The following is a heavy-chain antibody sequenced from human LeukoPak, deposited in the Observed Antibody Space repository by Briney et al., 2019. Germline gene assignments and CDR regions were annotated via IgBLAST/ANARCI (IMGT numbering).Heavy chain of an antibody. Sequence: SETLSLTCTVSGGSISLYYWSWIRQPPGKGLEWIGYFYDTRSPKYNPSLERRVTISVDMSRNQISLNLTPVTAADTAVYYCARGRGSLTYWGQGTLATVPS. J-gene: IGHJ4*02. D-gene: IGHD3-10*01. CDR2: FYDTRSP. CDR1: GGSISLYY. CDR3: ARGRGSLTY. V-gene: IGHV4-59*01.